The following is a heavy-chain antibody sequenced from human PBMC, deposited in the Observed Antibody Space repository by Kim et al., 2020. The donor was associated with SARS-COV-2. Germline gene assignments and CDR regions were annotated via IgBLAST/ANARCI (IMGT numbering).Heavy chain of an antibody. V-gene: IGHV3-49*03. D-gene: IGHD3-10*01. Sequence: GGSLRLSCTASGFTFGDYAMSWFRQAPGKALEWVGFIRSKAYGGTTEYAASVKGRFTISRDDSKSIAYLQMNSLKTEDTAVYYCTRVVGYYGSGSLSDPWGQGTLVTVSS. CDR2: IRSKAYGGTT. J-gene: IGHJ5*02. CDR1: GFTFGDYA. CDR3: TRVVGYYGSGSLSDP.